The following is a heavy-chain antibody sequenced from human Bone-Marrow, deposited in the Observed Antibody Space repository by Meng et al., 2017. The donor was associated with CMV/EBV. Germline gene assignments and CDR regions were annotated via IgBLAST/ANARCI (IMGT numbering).Heavy chain of an antibody. CDR2: IYYSGST. J-gene: IGHJ5*02. Sequence: GGYYWSWIRQHPGKGLEWIGYIYYSGSTYYNPSLKSRVTISVDTSKNQFSLKLSSVTAADTAVYYCARARSTHYAFWSGYGNWFDPWGQGTLVTVSS. D-gene: IGHD3-3*01. CDR3: ARARSTHYAFWSGYGNWFDP. CDR1: GGYY. V-gene: IGHV4-31*02.